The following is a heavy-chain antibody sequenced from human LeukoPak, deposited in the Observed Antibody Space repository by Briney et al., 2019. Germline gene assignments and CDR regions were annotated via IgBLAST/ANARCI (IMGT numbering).Heavy chain of an antibody. CDR3: ASESFYYYYMDV. CDR1: GGSTSSYY. J-gene: IGHJ6*03. CDR2: IYYSGST. V-gene: IGHV4-59*01. Sequence: SETLSLTCTVSGGSTSSYYWSWIRQPPGKGLEWIGYIYYSGSTNYNPSLKSRVTISVDTSKNQFSLKLSSVTAADTAVYYCASESFYYYYMDVWGKGTTVTVSS.